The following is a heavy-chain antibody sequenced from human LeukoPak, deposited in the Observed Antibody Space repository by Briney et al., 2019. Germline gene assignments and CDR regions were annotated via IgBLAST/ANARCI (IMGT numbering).Heavy chain of an antibody. CDR3: AGIHLGELSSINWFDP. CDR2: ITHVGRT. D-gene: IGHD3-16*02. Sequence: KPSETLSLTCAVYGGSLSNFYWSWVRQPPGKGLEWIGEITHVGRTHYNPSLKSRVTISVDTSKNQFSLKLSSVTAADTAVYYCAGIHLGELSSINWFDPWGQGTLVTVSS. CDR1: GGSLSNFY. J-gene: IGHJ5*02. V-gene: IGHV4-34*01.